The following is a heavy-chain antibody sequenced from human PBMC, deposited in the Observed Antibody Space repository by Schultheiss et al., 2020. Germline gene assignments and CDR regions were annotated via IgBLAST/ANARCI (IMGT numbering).Heavy chain of an antibody. D-gene: IGHD7-27*01. V-gene: IGHV3-30-3*01. CDR2: ISYDGSNK. J-gene: IGHJ4*02. Sequence: GGSLRLSCAASGFTFSTYAMGWVRQAPGKGLEWVAVISYDGSNKYYADSVKGRFTISRDNSKNTLYLQMNILRAEDTAVYYCARRGGINWGHDYWGQGTLVTVSS. CDR1: GFTFSTYA. CDR3: ARRGGINWGHDY.